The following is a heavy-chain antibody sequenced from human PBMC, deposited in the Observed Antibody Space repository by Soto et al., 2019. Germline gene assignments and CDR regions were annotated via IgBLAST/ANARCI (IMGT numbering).Heavy chain of an antibody. CDR1: GYTFTSFD. CDR2: MSPNSANT. Sequence: QVQLVQSGAEVKKPGASVKVSCKASGYTFTSFDINWVRQATGQGLEWMGWMSPNSANTRYAQKFQGRVTMTRNNSISTAYMELSSLRSEDTAVYYCARITYSVDDGMDVWGQLTTVTVSS. CDR3: ARITYSVDDGMDV. J-gene: IGHJ6*02. V-gene: IGHV1-8*01. D-gene: IGHD3-10*01.